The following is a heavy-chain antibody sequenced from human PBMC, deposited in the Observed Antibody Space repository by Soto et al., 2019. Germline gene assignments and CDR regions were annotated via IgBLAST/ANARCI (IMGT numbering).Heavy chain of an antibody. CDR1: GFSVSNAW. CDR3: TTVGALDY. Sequence: GGSLRLSCEGSGFSVSNAWISWVRQPPGKGLEWVGRIKSNIDGGTADFAAPVRGRFTLSRGDSDNTVHLQMNGLKVEDTAMYYCTTVGALDYWGLGTLVTVSS. J-gene: IGHJ4*02. D-gene: IGHD1-26*01. CDR2: IKSNIDGGTA. V-gene: IGHV3-15*01.